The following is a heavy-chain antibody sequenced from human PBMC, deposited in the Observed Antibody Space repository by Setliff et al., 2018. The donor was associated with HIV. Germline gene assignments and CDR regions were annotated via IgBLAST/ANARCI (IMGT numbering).Heavy chain of an antibody. J-gene: IGHJ4*02. D-gene: IGHD1-1*01. Sequence: SETLSLTCTVSGGSISSYYWSWIRRPAGKGLEWIGRIYASGSTNYNPSLKSRVTMSVDTSKNQFSLKLTSVTAADTAIYYCARDSEHPTGYFDSWGRGILVTVSS. V-gene: IGHV4-4*07. CDR1: GGSISSYY. CDR3: ARDSEHPTGYFDS. CDR2: IYASGST.